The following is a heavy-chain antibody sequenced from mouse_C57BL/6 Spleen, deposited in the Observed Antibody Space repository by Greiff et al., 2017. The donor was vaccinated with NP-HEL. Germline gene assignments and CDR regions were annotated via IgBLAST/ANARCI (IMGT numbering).Heavy chain of an antibody. Sequence: VQLQQSGAELVRPGASVTLSCKASGYTFTDYEMHWVKQTPVHGLEWIGAIDPETGGTAYNQKFKGKAILTADKSSSTAYMELRSLTSEDSAVYYCTITTVVAGAMDYWGQGTSVTVSS. CDR2: IDPETGGT. V-gene: IGHV1-15*01. CDR1: GYTFTDYE. D-gene: IGHD1-1*01. CDR3: TITTVVAGAMDY. J-gene: IGHJ4*01.